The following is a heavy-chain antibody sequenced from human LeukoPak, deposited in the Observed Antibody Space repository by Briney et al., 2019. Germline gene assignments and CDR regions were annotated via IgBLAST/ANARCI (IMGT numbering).Heavy chain of an antibody. CDR2: INTNSGNP. D-gene: IGHD3-22*01. V-gene: IGHV7-4-1*02. Sequence: ASVKVSCKASGYLFTGYVINSVRQAPGQGLEWMGWINTNSGNPTYAQGFTGRFVFSLDTSVSTAYLQISGLKAEDTAVYYCAKDLYYYDTSGSLEVWGQGTLVTVSS. J-gene: IGHJ4*02. CDR1: GYLFTGYV. CDR3: AKDLYYYDTSGSLEV.